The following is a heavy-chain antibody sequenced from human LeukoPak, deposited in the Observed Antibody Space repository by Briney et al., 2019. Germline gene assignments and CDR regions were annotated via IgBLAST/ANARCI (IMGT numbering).Heavy chain of an antibody. CDR3: ARVRYSSSWYSFDY. CDR2: INPHSGGT. D-gene: IGHD6-13*01. Sequence: ASVKVSCKASVYIFTDYYIHWVRQAPGQGLEWMGWINPHSGGTNYAQNFQGRVAMTRDTSITTVDMELRSLRSDDTAVYYCARVRYSSSWYSFDYWGQGTLVTVSS. CDR1: VYIFTDYY. V-gene: IGHV1-2*02. J-gene: IGHJ4*02.